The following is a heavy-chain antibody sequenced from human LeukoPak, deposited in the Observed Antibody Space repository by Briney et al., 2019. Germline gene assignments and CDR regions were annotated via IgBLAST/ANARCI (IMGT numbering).Heavy chain of an antibody. CDR1: GGSISSYY. D-gene: IGHD2-15*01. V-gene: IGHV4-59*01. Sequence: SETLSLTCTVSGGSISSYYWSWIRQPPGKGLWWIGYIYYSGSTNYNPSLKSRFTISVDTSKNQFSLKLSSVTAAHTAVYYCARARDYCSGGSCYSGSFYYYYMDVWGKGTTVTVSS. CDR2: IYYSGST. J-gene: IGHJ6*03. CDR3: ARARDYCSGGSCYSGSFYYYYMDV.